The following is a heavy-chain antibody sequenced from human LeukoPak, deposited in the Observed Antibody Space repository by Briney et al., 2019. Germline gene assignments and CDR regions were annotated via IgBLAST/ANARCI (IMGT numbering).Heavy chain of an antibody. CDR3: ARDSRDGYYRPDYFDY. CDR2: ITWDGDST. V-gene: IGHV3-43*01. Sequence: GGSLRLSCAASGFTFDDYTMHWVRQAPGKGLEWVSLITWDGDSTYYADSVKGRFTISRDNAKNSLYLQMNSLRAEDTAVYYCARDSRDGYYRPDYFDYWGQGILVTVSS. J-gene: IGHJ4*02. D-gene: IGHD5-24*01. CDR1: GFTFDDYT.